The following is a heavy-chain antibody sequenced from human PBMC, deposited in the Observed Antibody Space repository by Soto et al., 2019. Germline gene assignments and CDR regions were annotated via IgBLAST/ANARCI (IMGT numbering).Heavy chain of an antibody. V-gene: IGHV4-31*03. CDR1: GGSTSRGGYY. CDR3: ASVYSSGYYHWFDP. Sequence: PSETLSLTCTVSGGSTSRGGYYWSWIRQHPGKGLEWIGYIYYSGSTYYNPSLKSRVTISVDTSKNQFSLKLSSVTAADTAVYYCASVYSSGYYHWFDPWGQGTLVTVSS. CDR2: IYYSGST. J-gene: IGHJ5*02. D-gene: IGHD3-22*01.